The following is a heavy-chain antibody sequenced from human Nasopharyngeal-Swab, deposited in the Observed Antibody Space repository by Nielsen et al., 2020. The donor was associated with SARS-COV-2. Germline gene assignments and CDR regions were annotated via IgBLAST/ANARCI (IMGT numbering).Heavy chain of an antibody. CDR2: IYYSGST. V-gene: IGHV4-61*08. Sequence: SETLSLTCTVSDGSISSGDYYWTWMRQHPGKGLEWIGYIYYSGSTNYNPSLKSRVTISVDTSKNQFSLNLSSVTAADTAVYYCARGFDYWGQGTLVTVSS. J-gene: IGHJ4*02. CDR1: DGSISSGDYY. CDR3: ARGFDY.